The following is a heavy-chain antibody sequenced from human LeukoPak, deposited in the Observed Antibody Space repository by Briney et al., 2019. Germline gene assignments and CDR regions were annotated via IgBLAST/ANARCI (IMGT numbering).Heavy chain of an antibody. CDR2: INPNSGGT. J-gene: IGHJ4*02. CDR3: ARDGDGYNLGY. Sequence: ASVKVSCKASGYTFTDYYLHWVRQAPGQGLEWMGWINPNSGGTNYAQKFQVRVTMTRDTSISTAYMELSRLRSDDTAVYYFARDGDGYNLGYWGQGTLVTVSS. V-gene: IGHV1-2*02. CDR1: GYTFTDYY. D-gene: IGHD5-24*01.